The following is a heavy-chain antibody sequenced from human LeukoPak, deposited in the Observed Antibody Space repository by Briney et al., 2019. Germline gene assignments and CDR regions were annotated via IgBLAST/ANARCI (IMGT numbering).Heavy chain of an antibody. J-gene: IGHJ4*02. CDR2: IIPIFGTA. Sequence: GASVKVSCKASGCTFSSYAISWVRQAPGQGLEWMGGIIPIFGTANYAQKFQGRVTITADESTSTAYMELSSLRSEDTAVYYCAAEIAAAGNFDYWGQGTLVTVSS. CDR3: AAEIAAAGNFDY. D-gene: IGHD6-13*01. CDR1: GCTFSSYA. V-gene: IGHV1-69*13.